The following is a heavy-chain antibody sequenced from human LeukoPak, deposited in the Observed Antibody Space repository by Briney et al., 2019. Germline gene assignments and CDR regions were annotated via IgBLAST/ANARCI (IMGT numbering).Heavy chain of an antibody. CDR3: ASTSNSSSWHYFDY. CDR1: GFPFSSFG. D-gene: IGHD6-13*01. Sequence: GGSLRLSCVASGFPFSSFGMHWVRQAPGKGLEWVAVISYSGSNKYYADSAKGRFIISRDNSKNTLFLQMNGLRGDDTAVYYCASTSNSSSWHYFDYWGQGTLVTVSS. J-gene: IGHJ4*02. CDR2: ISYSGSNK. V-gene: IGHV3-30*03.